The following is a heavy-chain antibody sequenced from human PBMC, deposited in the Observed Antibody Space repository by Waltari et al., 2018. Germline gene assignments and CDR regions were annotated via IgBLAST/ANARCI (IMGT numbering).Heavy chain of an antibody. CDR1: GFTFSSSG. J-gene: IGHJ6*02. CDR3: ARAGHSSSWNSYGMDV. Sequence: QVQLVESGGGVVQPGRSLRLSCAASGFTFSSSGMHWVRQAPGKGLEWVAVIWYDGSNKYYADSVKGRFTIYRDNSKNTLYLQMNSLRAEDTAVYYCARAGHSSSWNSYGMDVWGQGTTVTVSS. CDR2: IWYDGSNK. D-gene: IGHD6-13*01. V-gene: IGHV3-33*01.